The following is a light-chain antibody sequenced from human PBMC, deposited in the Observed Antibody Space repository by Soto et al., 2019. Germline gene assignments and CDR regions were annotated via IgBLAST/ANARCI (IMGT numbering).Light chain of an antibody. J-gene: IGKJ4*01. V-gene: IGKV3-11*01. Sequence: EIVLTQSPATLSLSPGERATLSCRASQSVSSYLAWYQQKPGQAPRLLIYDASNRATGIPARFSGSGSGTDFTLTISSLDPEDFAIYYCQQRSSWPSFGGGTKVDIK. CDR1: QSVSSY. CDR3: QQRSSWPS. CDR2: DAS.